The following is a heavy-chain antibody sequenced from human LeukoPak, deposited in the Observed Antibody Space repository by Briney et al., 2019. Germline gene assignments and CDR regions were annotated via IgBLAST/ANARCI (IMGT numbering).Heavy chain of an antibody. D-gene: IGHD6-19*01. CDR3: AKRIWERYSSGFHFDY. J-gene: IGHJ4*02. CDR2: ISGSGGSA. Sequence: AGGSLRLSCAASGFTFSSYAMSWVRQAPGKGLEWVSAISGSGGSAYYADSVKGRFTISRDNSKNTLYLQMNSLRAEDTAVYYCAKRIWERYSSGFHFDYWGQGTLVTVSS. V-gene: IGHV3-23*01. CDR1: GFTFSSYA.